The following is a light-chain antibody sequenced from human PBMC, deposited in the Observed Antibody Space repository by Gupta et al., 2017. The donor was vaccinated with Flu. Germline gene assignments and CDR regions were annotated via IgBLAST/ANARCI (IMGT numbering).Light chain of an antibody. CDR3: QTVDANSRSPSVV. CDR1: ALPKQY. CDR2: KDT. V-gene: IGLV3-25*03. Sequence: SYDLAQPPSVSVSPGQTARIACSGDALPKQYVYWYQQKAGQAPMLLISKDTERPSGTPDRFSGSSSGTTVTLTISGVQAEDEADYFCQTVDANSRSPSVVFGGGTKLTVL. J-gene: IGLJ2*01.